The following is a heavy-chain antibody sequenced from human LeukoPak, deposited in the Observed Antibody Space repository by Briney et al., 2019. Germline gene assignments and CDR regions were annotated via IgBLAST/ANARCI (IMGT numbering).Heavy chain of an antibody. CDR2: IYSGGST. J-gene: IGHJ4*02. CDR1: GFTVSSNY. V-gene: IGHV3-53*01. D-gene: IGHD3-10*01. CDR3: ARDLGTMVRGVIIHYFDY. Sequence: GGSLRLSCAASGFTVSSNYMSWVRQAPGKGLEWVSVIYSGGSTYYADSVKGRFTISRDNSKNTLYLQMNSLRAEDTAVYYCARDLGTMVRGVIIHYFDYWGQGTLVTVSS.